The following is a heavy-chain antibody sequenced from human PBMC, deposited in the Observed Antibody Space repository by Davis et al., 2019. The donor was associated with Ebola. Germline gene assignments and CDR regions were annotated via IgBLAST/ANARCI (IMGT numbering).Heavy chain of an antibody. V-gene: IGHV3-64*04. J-gene: IGHJ5*02. CDR2: ITNNGGST. D-gene: IGHD4-17*01. CDR3: AKEAFYGDYARFRTGTFDP. Sequence: GESLKISCSVSGFMFSSYAMHWVRQAPGKGLQYVSGITNNGGSTYYADSVKGRFIISRDNSKNTLYLQMNSLRAEDTAVYYCAKEAFYGDYARFRTGTFDPWGQGTLVTVSS. CDR1: GFMFSSYA.